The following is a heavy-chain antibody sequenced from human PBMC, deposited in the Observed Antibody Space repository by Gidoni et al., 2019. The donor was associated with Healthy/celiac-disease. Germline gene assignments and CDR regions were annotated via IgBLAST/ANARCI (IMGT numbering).Heavy chain of an antibody. D-gene: IGHD2-2*01. Sequence: QVQLVESGGGVVQTGRSLRLSWESSGFTFRRSVLPWVRQAPGKGLEWVAVIWYEGSNKYYADSVKGRFTISRDNSKNTLYLQMNSLRAEDTAVYYCARGGYCSSTSCWDFYYYYGMDVWGQGTTVTVSS. CDR2: IWYEGSNK. V-gene: IGHV3-33*01. J-gene: IGHJ6*02. CDR1: GFTFRRSV. CDR3: ARGGYCSSTSCWDFYYYYGMDV.